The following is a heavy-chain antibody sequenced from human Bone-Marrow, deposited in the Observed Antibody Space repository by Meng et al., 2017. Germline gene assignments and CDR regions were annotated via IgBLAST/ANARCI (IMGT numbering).Heavy chain of an antibody. CDR3: AREGGPDKWFDP. V-gene: IGHV1-2*02. Sequence: QVQLGQSGAEVKKPGAPVTFSCKASGYTFTGYYIHWVRQAPGQGLEWMGWLNPNGGGTYYAQQFQGRVTMTRDTSINTAYLELSRLTSADTAVYYCAREGGPDKWFDPWGQGTLVTVSS. J-gene: IGHJ5*02. CDR2: LNPNGGGT. D-gene: IGHD2-15*01. CDR1: GYTFTGYY.